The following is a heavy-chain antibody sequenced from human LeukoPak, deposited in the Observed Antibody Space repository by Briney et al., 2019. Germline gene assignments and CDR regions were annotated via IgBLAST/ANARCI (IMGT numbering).Heavy chain of an antibody. D-gene: IGHD5-12*01. CDR2: IYHSGST. Sequence: PSETLSLTCTVSGGSISSYYWSWIRQPPGKGLEWIGYIYHSGSTNYNTSLKSRGTISLDTSNNQFSLKLTSVTAADTAVYYCARQGGYASPIGYWGQGTLVTVSS. J-gene: IGHJ4*02. CDR1: GGSISSYY. CDR3: ARQGGYASPIGY. V-gene: IGHV4-59*08.